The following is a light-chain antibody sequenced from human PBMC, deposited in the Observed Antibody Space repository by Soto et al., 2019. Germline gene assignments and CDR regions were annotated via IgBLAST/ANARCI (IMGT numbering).Light chain of an antibody. Sequence: QSALTQPASVSGSPGQSITISCTGTSSDVGLYNYVSWYQQHPGKAPKLMIYDVTNRPSGVSNRFSGSKSGNTASLTISGLQAEDEADYYCSSYTSSSTLVFGGGTKVTV. CDR2: DVT. CDR3: SSYTSSSTLV. J-gene: IGLJ2*01. V-gene: IGLV2-14*01. CDR1: SSDVGLYNY.